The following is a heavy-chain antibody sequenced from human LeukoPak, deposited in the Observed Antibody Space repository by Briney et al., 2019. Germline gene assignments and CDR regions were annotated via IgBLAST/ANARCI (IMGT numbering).Heavy chain of an antibody. CDR3: AREVAAFNL. CDR1: GFAFSSYG. V-gene: IGHV3-33*01. J-gene: IGHJ3*01. Sequence: GGSLRLSCAASGFAFSSYGMHWLRQAPGKGLEWVAVIWYDGSNKYYTDSVKGRFTISRDNSKNTLYLQMNSLRAEDTAVYYCAREVAAFNLWGQGTMVTVSS. D-gene: IGHD2-15*01. CDR2: IWYDGSNK.